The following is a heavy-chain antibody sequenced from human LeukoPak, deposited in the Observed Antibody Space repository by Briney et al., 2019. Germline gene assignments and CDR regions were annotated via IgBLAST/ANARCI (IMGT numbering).Heavy chain of an antibody. Sequence: GGSLRLSCAASGFTFSSYSMNWVRPAPGKGLEWVSSISSSSSYIYYADSVKGRFTISRDNAKNSLYLQMNSLRAEDTAVYYCARDADPPSYSGSNWFDPWGQGTLVTVSS. V-gene: IGHV3-21*01. J-gene: IGHJ5*02. CDR1: GFTFSSYS. CDR3: ARDADPPSYSGSNWFDP. CDR2: ISSSSSYI. D-gene: IGHD1-26*01.